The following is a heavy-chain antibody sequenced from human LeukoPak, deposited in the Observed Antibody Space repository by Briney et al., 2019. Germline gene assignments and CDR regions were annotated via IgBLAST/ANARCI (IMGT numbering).Heavy chain of an antibody. V-gene: IGHV3-30*02. CDR1: GFTFSAYG. J-gene: IGHJ5*02. Sequence: GGSLRLSCATSGFTFSAYGMHWVRQAPVKGLEWVAFIRYDGSNKYYPDSVRGRFTVSRDNSKNTLYLQMNSLRPEDTAVYYCAKVLGEYSIRSKPLDTWGQGTLVTVSS. CDR2: IRYDGSNK. D-gene: IGHD6-13*01. CDR3: AKVLGEYSIRSKPLDT.